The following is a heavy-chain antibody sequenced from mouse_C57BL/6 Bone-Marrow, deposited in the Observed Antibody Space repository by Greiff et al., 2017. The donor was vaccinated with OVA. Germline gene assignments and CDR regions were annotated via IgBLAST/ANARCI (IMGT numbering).Heavy chain of an antibody. Sequence: EVQLQQPGAELVKPGASVKLSCKASGYTFTSYWMHWVKQSHGKSLEWIGDINPNNGGNSYNQKFKGKATLTVDKSSSTASMELRSLTSEDSAVYYCASNWDEAYWGQGTLVTVSA. V-gene: IGHV1-34*01. CDR1: GYTFTSYW. CDR2: INPNNGGN. J-gene: IGHJ3*01. D-gene: IGHD4-1*02. CDR3: ASNWDEAY.